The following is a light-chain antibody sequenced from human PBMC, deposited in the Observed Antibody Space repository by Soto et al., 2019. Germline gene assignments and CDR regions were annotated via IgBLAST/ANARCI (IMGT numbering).Light chain of an antibody. V-gene: IGKV3D-15*01. J-gene: IGKJ2*01. Sequence: EIVMTQSPATLSVSPGERATLSCRASQSVSSNLAWYQQKPGQAPRLLIYGASTRATGIPARFSGSGSGTEITLTISSLQSEDVAVDDCQQYKNWPPYTFGQGTKLEIK. CDR2: GAS. CDR3: QQYKNWPPYT. CDR1: QSVSSN.